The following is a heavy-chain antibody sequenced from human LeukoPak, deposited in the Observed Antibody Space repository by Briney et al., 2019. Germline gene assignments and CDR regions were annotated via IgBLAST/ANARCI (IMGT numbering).Heavy chain of an antibody. J-gene: IGHJ4*02. CDR1: GYSFTSYW. V-gene: IGHV5-51*01. Sequence: GESLKISCKGSGYSFTSYWIGWVRQVPGKGLEWMGIIYPGDSDTRYSPSFQGQVTISADKSISTAYLQWSSLKASDTAMYYCAREMRAVADSYYFDYWGQGTLVTVSS. CDR2: IYPGDSDT. CDR3: AREMRAVADSYYFDY. D-gene: IGHD6-19*01.